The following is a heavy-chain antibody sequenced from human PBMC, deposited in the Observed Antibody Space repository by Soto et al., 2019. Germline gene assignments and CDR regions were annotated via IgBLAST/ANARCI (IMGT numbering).Heavy chain of an antibody. D-gene: IGHD3-10*01. J-gene: IGHJ4*02. V-gene: IGHV3-23*01. CDR2: ITGSGGST. CDR1: GFTFSSYA. Sequence: EVQLLESGGGLVQPGGSLRFSCAVSGFTFSSYAMSWVRQAPGKGLEWVSGITGSGGSTYYADSVKGRFTISRDNFKNTLYLQMNSLRVEVTAVYYCASFYASGTYYFDYWGQGTLVTAST. CDR3: ASFYASGTYYFDY.